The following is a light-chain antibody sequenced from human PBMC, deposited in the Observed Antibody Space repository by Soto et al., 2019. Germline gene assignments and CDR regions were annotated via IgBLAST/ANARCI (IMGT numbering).Light chain of an antibody. CDR3: CSYTTSNTRQIV. CDR1: SSDVGGYNY. J-gene: IGLJ1*01. Sequence: QPALTQPASVSGSPGHSSTISCTETSSDVGGYNYVSWYQQQPGKAPKFMIYDVTNRPSGVSNRFSGSKSGNTASLTISGLQAEDEADYYCCSYTTSNTRQIVFGTGTKVTVL. V-gene: IGLV2-14*01. CDR2: DVT.